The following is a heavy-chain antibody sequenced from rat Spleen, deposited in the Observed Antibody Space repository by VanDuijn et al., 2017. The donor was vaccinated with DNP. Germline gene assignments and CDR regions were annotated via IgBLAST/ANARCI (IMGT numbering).Heavy chain of an antibody. CDR2: MSTGGGNI. D-gene: IGHD1-6*01. Sequence: EVQLVESGGGLVQPGGSVKLSCTASGFIFSNHYMAWVRQAPTKGLEWVASMSTGGGNIYYRDSVKGRFTISRDNAKSTLYLQMDSLRSEDTATYYCTTGMYTTDLGYFDYWGQGVMVAVSS. CDR1: GFIFSNHY. CDR3: TTGMYTTDLGYFDY. V-gene: IGHV5-25*01. J-gene: IGHJ2*01.